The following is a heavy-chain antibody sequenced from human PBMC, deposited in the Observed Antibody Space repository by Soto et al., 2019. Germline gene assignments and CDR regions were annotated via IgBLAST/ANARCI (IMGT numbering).Heavy chain of an antibody. CDR1: GFTFSGHG. V-gene: IGHV3-13*01. CDR2: IGTSGHA. Sequence: EVQLVETGGGLVQAGGSLRLSCAASGFTFSGHGMHWVRQAAGESLEWVSVIGTSGHAFYADSVKGRFTITREDAKNSVYLEMNSLREGDTAVYYCARGGGFGEQYSDAFDIWGQGTMVTVSS. J-gene: IGHJ3*02. D-gene: IGHD3-10*01. CDR3: ARGGGFGEQYSDAFDI.